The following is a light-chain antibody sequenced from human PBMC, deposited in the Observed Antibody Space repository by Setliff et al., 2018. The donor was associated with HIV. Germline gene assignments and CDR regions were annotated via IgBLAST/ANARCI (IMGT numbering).Light chain of an antibody. Sequence: QSVLTQPPSASGTPGQRVTISCSGSNSNIGSNTVNWYQQLPGTAPKLFIYSNDQRPSGVPDRFSGSKSGTSASLAISGLQSEDEANYYCAAWDDRLNGFYVFGTGTSVTV. V-gene: IGLV1-44*01. J-gene: IGLJ1*01. CDR3: AAWDDRLNGFYV. CDR2: SND. CDR1: NSNIGSNT.